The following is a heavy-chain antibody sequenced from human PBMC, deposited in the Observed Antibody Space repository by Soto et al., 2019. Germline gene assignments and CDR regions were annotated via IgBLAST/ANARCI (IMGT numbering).Heavy chain of an antibody. J-gene: IGHJ4*02. V-gene: IGHV4-34*01. CDR2: INHSGST. D-gene: IGHD3-9*01. Sequence: PSETLSLTCAVYGGSFSGYYWSWIRQPPGKGLEWIVEINHSGSTNYNPSLKSLVTISVDTSKNQFSLNLSSVTAAVTAVYYCASSDRSPDFDWFDYWGQGILVTVSS. CDR3: ASSDRSPDFDWFDY. CDR1: GGSFSGYY.